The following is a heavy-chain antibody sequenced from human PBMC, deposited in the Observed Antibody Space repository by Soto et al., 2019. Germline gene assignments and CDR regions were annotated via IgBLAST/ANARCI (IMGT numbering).Heavy chain of an antibody. V-gene: IGHV1-46*01. J-gene: IGHJ4*02. CDR2: INPSGGST. Sequence: ASVKVSCTASGYTFTSYYMHWVRQAPGQGLEWMGIINPSGGSTSYAQKFQSRVTMTRDTSTSTVYMELSSLRSEDTAVYYCARVGSWYFFDYWGQGTLVTVS. CDR3: ARVGSWYFFDY. D-gene: IGHD6-13*01. CDR1: GYTFTSYY.